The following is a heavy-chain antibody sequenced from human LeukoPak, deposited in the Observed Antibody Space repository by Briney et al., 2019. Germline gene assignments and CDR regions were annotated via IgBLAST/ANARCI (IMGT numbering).Heavy chain of an antibody. CDR3: AKDSYSSSSDHYFDY. CDR2: ISASGRI. J-gene: IGHJ4*02. CDR1: GFTISTYA. D-gene: IGHD6-13*01. V-gene: IGHV3-69-1*01. Sequence: AGGSLRLSCGASGFTISTYAMNWVRQVPGKGLEWVSSISASGRIFQADSVKGRFTISIDSAENSLYLQMSSLRGEDTAVYYCAKDSYSSSSDHYFDYWGQGTLVTVSS.